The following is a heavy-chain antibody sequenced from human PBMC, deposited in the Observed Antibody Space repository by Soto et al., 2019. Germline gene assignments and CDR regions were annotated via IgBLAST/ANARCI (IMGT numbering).Heavy chain of an antibody. J-gene: IGHJ6*02. D-gene: IGHD5-18*01. Sequence: QITLKESGPTLVKPTQTLTLTCTFSGFSLSTSGVGVGWIRQPPGKALEWLALIYWDDDKRYSPSLKSRLTITKDTSKNQVVLTMTNMDPVDTATYYCAHGKSGYSYGDYYYGMDVWGQGTTVTVSS. CDR3: AHGKSGYSYGDYYYGMDV. V-gene: IGHV2-5*02. CDR1: GFSLSTSGVG. CDR2: IYWDDDK.